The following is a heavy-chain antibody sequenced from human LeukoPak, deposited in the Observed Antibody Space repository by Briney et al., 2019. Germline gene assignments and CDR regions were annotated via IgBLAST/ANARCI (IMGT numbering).Heavy chain of an antibody. CDR1: GESVSSYY. V-gene: IGHV4-59*02. J-gene: IGHJ4*02. D-gene: IGHD5-18*01. Sequence: SETLSPTCTVFGESVSSYYWSWIRQPPGKGLEWIGYIYNSENTNYNPSLKGRVTISVDTSKNQFSLRLNSVTAADTAVYYCARAHAYSYGNYWGQGTLVTVSS. CDR2: IYNSENT. CDR3: ARAHAYSYGNY.